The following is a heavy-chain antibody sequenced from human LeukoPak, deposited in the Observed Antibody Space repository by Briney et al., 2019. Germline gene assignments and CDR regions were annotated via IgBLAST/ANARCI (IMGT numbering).Heavy chain of an antibody. J-gene: IGHJ4*02. CDR3: AKLTRGVVVPAAPPSGY. CDR2: ISGSGGST. D-gene: IGHD2-2*01. V-gene: IGHV3-23*01. Sequence: GGSLRLSCAASGFTFSSYAMSWVRQAPEKGLEWVSAISGSGGSTYYADSVKGRFTISRDNSKNTLYLQMNSLRAEDTAVYYCAKLTRGVVVPAAPPSGYWGQGTLVTVSS. CDR1: GFTFSSYA.